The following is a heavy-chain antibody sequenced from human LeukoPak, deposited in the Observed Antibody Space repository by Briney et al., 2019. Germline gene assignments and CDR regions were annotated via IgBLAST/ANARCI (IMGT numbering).Heavy chain of an antibody. Sequence: SETLSLTCAVYGGSFSGYYLSWIRQPPGKGLEWIGEINHSGSTNYNPSLKSRVTISVDTSKNQFSLQLSYVTAADTAVYYCASLYLNDIVVVPAAMSLHQDAFDIWGQGTMVTVSS. CDR1: GGSFSGYY. D-gene: IGHD2-2*01. CDR3: ASLYLNDIVVVPAAMSLHQDAFDI. J-gene: IGHJ3*02. V-gene: IGHV4-34*01. CDR2: INHSGST.